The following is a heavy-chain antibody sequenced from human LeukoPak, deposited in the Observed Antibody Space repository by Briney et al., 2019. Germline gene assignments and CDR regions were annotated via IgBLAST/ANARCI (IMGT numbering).Heavy chain of an antibody. CDR1: GFTFSSYA. V-gene: IGHV3-30-3*01. J-gene: IGHJ4*02. D-gene: IGHD3-10*01. CDR2: ISYDGSNK. CDR3: ARDRGLRDLDH. Sequence: GGSLRLSCAASGFTFSSYAMHWGRQAPGKGLEWVAVISYDGSNKYYADSVKGRFTISRDNSKNTLYLQMNSLRAEDTAVYYCARDRGLRDLDHWGQGNLVTVSS.